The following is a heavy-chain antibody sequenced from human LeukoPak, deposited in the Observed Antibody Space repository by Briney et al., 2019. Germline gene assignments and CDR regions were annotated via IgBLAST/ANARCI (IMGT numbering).Heavy chain of an antibody. V-gene: IGHV3-7*01. Sequence: GGSLRLSCAASGFTFSSYGMSWVRQAPGKGLEWVANIKQDGSEIYYVDSVKGRFTISRDNARNSLFLQMSSLRAEDTAVYYCARDSLINWGPGYYYYGKDVWGQGTTVTVSS. D-gene: IGHD7-27*01. J-gene: IGHJ6*02. CDR3: ARDSLINWGPGYYYYGKDV. CDR1: GFTFSSYG. CDR2: IKQDGSEI.